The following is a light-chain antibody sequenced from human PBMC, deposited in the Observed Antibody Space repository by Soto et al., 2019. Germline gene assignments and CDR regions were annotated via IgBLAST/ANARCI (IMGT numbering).Light chain of an antibody. V-gene: IGLV2-8*01. CDR2: EVS. J-gene: IGLJ2*01. Sequence: QSALTQPPSASGSPGQSVTISCTGTSSDVCGYNYVSWYQQHPGKAPKLMIYEVSKRPSGVPDRFSGSKSGNTASLTVSGLQAEDEGDYYCSSYAGSNRVVFGGGTKLTVI. CDR1: SSDVCGYNY. CDR3: SSYAGSNRVV.